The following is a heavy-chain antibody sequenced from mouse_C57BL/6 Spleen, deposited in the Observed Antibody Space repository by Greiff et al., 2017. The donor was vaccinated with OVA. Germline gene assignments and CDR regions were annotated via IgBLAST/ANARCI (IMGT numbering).Heavy chain of an antibody. CDR3: ARRLGPFYFDY. CDR1: GYTFTNYW. D-gene: IGHD4-1*01. V-gene: IGHV1-63*01. J-gene: IGHJ2*01. Sequence: VKLQESGAELVRPGTSVKMSCKASGYTFTNYWIGWAKQRPGHGLEWIGDIYPGGGYTNYNEKFKGKATLTADKSSSTAYMQFSSLTSEDSAIYYCARRLGPFYFDYWGQGTTLTVSS. CDR2: IYPGGGYT.